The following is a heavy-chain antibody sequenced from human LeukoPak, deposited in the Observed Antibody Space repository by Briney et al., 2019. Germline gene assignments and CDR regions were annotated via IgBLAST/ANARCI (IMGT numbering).Heavy chain of an antibody. J-gene: IGHJ4*02. CDR3: VRENYSSGWYGIIDY. Sequence: PSETLSLTCTVSGGSISNYYWSWIRQPPGKGLERIGYIYYSGNTNYNPSLKSRVTISVDTSKNQFSLKLSSVTAADTAVYYCVRENYSSGWYGIIDYWGQGTLVTVSS. CDR1: GGSISNYY. V-gene: IGHV4-59*01. D-gene: IGHD6-19*01. CDR2: IYYSGNT.